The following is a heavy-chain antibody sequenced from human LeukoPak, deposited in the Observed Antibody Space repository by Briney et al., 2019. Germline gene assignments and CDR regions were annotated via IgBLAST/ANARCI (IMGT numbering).Heavy chain of an antibody. J-gene: IGHJ4*02. D-gene: IGHD3-22*01. CDR1: GYSISSGYY. Sequence: SETLSLTCTVSGYSISSGYYWGWIRQPPGKGLEWTGSIYHSGSTYYNPSLKSRVTISVDTSKNQFSLKLSSVTAADTAVYYCARVRVVVSPFDYWGQGTLVTVSS. V-gene: IGHV4-38-2*02. CDR3: ARVRVVVSPFDY. CDR2: IYHSGST.